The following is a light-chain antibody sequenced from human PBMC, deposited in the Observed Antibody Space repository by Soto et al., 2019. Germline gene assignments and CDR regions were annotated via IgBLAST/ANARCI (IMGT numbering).Light chain of an antibody. CDR1: QSVSGTY. CDR3: QEYGTSRT. J-gene: IGKJ1*01. V-gene: IGKV3-20*01. Sequence: EIVLTQSPGTLSLSPGERATLSCRASQSVSGTYLAWYQQKPGQAPRLLIYGASSRATDIPDRFSGSGSGTDFPLTISRLEPDDFAGYYCQEYGTSRTFGQGTKVDIK. CDR2: GAS.